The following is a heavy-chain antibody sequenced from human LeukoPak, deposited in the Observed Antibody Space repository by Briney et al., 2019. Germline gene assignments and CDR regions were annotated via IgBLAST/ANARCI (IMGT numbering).Heavy chain of an antibody. J-gene: IGHJ6*02. V-gene: IGHV1-2*02. D-gene: IGHD3-16*01. Sequence: GASVKVSCKASGYTFTSYGISWVRQAPGQGLEWMGWINPNSGGTNYAQKFQGRVTMTRDTSISTAYMELSRLRSDDTAVYYCARFWVLWEDYYYYGMDVWGQGTTVTVSS. CDR1: GYTFTSYG. CDR3: ARFWVLWEDYYYYGMDV. CDR2: INPNSGGT.